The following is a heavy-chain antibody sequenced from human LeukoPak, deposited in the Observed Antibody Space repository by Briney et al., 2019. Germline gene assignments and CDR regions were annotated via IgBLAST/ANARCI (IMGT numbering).Heavy chain of an antibody. CDR1: GYSFTSYW. Sequence: GESLKISCKGSGYSFTSYWIGWVRQMPGKGLEWMGIIYPGDSDTRYSSSFQGQVTISADKSISPAYLQWSSLKASDTAMYYCARGLGYCSSTSCYFDYWGQGTLVTVSS. J-gene: IGHJ4*02. D-gene: IGHD2-2*01. CDR2: IYPGDSDT. CDR3: ARGLGYCSSTSCYFDY. V-gene: IGHV5-51*01.